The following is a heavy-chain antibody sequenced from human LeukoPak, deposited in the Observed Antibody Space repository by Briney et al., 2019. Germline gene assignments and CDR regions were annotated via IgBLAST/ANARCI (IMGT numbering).Heavy chain of an antibody. D-gene: IGHD3-22*01. CDR3: ARDLDYYDSSGYSY. J-gene: IGHJ4*02. CDR2: IYCSGST. V-gene: IGHV4-59*01. CDR1: GGSISSYY. Sequence: SETLSLTCTVSGGSISSYYWSWIRQPPGKGLEWIGYIYCSGSTNYNPSLKSRVTISVDTSKNQFSLKLSSVTAADTAVYYCARDLDYYDSSGYSYWGQGTLVTVSS.